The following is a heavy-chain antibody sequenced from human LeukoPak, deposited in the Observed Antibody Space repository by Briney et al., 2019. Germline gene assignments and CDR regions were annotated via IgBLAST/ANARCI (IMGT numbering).Heavy chain of an antibody. CDR3: AGTHDYGDYGGIYYFVY. D-gene: IGHD4-17*01. J-gene: IGHJ4*02. CDR1: GGSISSSSYY. V-gene: IGHV4-39*01. Sequence: SETLSLTCTVSGGSISSSSYYWGWIRQPPGKGLEWIGSIYYSGSTYYNPSLKSRVTISVDTSKNQFSLKLSSVTAADTAVYYCAGTHDYGDYGGIYYFVYWGQGTLVTVSS. CDR2: IYYSGST.